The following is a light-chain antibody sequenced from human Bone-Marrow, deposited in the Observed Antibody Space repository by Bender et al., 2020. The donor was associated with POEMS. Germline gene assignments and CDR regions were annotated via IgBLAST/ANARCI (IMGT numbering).Light chain of an antibody. Sequence: QSVLTQPPSASGTPGQRVTISCSGSNSNIGTNAVNWYQQFPGTAPKLLIYSDNQRPSGVPGRFYAFKSGTSASLAISGLQSEDEAEYYCAAWDAGLGGGVFGGGTKLTV. CDR2: SDN. CDR3: AAWDAGLGGGV. V-gene: IGLV1-44*01. CDR1: NSNIGTNA. J-gene: IGLJ3*02.